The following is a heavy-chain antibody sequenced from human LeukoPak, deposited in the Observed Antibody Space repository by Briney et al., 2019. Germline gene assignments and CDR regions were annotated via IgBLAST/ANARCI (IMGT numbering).Heavy chain of an antibody. CDR3: AKDRITIFGVVIGNNWFDP. V-gene: IGHV3-23*01. J-gene: IGHJ5*02. D-gene: IGHD3-3*01. CDR2: ISCSGGST. CDR1: GFTFSSYA. Sequence: GGSLRLSCAASGFTFSSYAMSWVRQAPGKGLEWVSAISCSGGSTYYADSVKGRFTISRDNSKNTLYLQMNSLRAEDTAVYYCAKDRITIFGVVIGNNWFDPWGQGTLVTVSS.